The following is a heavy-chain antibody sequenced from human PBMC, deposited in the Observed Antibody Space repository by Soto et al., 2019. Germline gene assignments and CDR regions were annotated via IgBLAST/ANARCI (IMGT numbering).Heavy chain of an antibody. Sequence: PSETLSLTCTVSGGSISSGGYYWSWIRQHPGKGLEWIGYIYYSGSTYYNPSLKSRVTISVDTLYLQMNSLRAEDTAVYYCARDLRKFYYFDSWGQGTLVTVSS. CDR2: IYYSGST. J-gene: IGHJ4*02. V-gene: IGHV4-31*03. D-gene: IGHD4-17*01. CDR3: ARDLRKFYYFDS. CDR1: GGSISSGGYY.